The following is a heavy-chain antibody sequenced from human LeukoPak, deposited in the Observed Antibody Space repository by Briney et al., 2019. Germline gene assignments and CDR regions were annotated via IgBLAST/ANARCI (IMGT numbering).Heavy chain of an antibody. CDR3: ARAHYYDSSGLDY. CDR2: ISSSGSTI. CDR1: GFTFSSYA. D-gene: IGHD3-22*01. Sequence: PGGSLRLSCAASGFTFSSYAMQWVRQAPGKGLEWISYISSSGSTIFYAGSVKGRFTISRDNAKNSMYLQMNSLRAEDTAVYYCARAHYYDSSGLDYWGQGTLVTVSS. J-gene: IGHJ4*02. V-gene: IGHV3-48*03.